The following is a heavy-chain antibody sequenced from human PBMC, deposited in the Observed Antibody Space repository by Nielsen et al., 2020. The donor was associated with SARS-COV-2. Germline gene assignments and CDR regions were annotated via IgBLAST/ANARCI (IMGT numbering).Heavy chain of an antibody. CDR1: GFSMRRYW. CDR2: LTGDGSSS. D-gene: IGHD6-19*01. CDR3: AKRDSSAWYFRD. J-gene: IGHJ4*02. Sequence: GESLKISCAASGFSMRRYWMHWVRQAPGKGLVWVSGLTGDGSSSNYADSVRGRFTISRDNSKNTLYLQMNSLRAEDTAVYYCAKRDSSAWYFRDWGQGTVVTVSS. V-gene: IGHV3-74*01.